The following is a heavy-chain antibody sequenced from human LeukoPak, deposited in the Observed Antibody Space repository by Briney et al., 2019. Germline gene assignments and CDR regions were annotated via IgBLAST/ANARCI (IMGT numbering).Heavy chain of an antibody. CDR3: ARDQDPSGYSSPFDP. V-gene: IGHV4-59*01. D-gene: IGHD6-13*01. CDR1: GGSINNYY. J-gene: IGHJ5*02. Sequence: SETLSLTCAVSGGSINNYYWSWIRQPPGRGLEWIGYIYDSGSTNYNPSLKSRVTTSLDTSKNQVSLELSSVTAADTAVYYCARDQDPSGYSSPFDPWGQGTLVTVSS. CDR2: IYDSGST.